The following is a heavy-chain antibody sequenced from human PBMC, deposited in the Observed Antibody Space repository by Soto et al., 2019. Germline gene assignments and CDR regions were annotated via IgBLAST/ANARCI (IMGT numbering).Heavy chain of an antibody. CDR1: GDSVSSTSAA. Sequence: QALSLPSSISGDSVSSTSAACNLIRQSPSRGLEWLGRTYYRSKWYNDYAVSVKSRITINPDTSKNQFSLQLNSVTPEDTAVYYCARGGIAAAAQGNWFDPWGQGTLVTVSS. V-gene: IGHV6-1*01. CDR3: ARGGIAAAAQGNWFDP. D-gene: IGHD6-13*01. CDR2: TYYRSKWYN. J-gene: IGHJ5*02.